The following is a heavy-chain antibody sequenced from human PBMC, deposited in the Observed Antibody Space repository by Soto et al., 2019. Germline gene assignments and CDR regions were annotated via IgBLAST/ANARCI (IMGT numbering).Heavy chain of an antibody. J-gene: IGHJ3*02. V-gene: IGHV3-30*18. Sequence: PGGSLRLSCAASGFSFSSYAIHWVRQAPGKGLEWVAVISYDGSNKYYADSVKGRFTISRDNSKNTLYLQMNSLRAEDTAVYYCAKDRGSPSSSWPPDAFDIWGQGTMVTVSS. CDR3: AKDRGSPSSSWPPDAFDI. CDR1: GFSFSSYA. D-gene: IGHD6-13*01. CDR2: ISYDGSNK.